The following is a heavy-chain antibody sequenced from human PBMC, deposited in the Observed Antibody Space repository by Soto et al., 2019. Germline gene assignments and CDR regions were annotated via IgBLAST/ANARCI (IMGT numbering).Heavy chain of an antibody. V-gene: IGHV1-3*01. J-gene: IGHJ6*02. D-gene: IGHD4-17*01. CDR2: INAGNGNT. CDR1: GYTFTSYA. CDR3: ARDEQGYGDYGGDDYYYGMDV. Sequence: ASVKVSCKASGYTFTSYAMHWVRQAPGQRLEWMGWINAGNGNTKYSQKFQGRVTITRDTSASTAYMELSSLRSEDTAVYYCARDEQGYGDYGGDDYYYGMDVWGQGTTVTVSS.